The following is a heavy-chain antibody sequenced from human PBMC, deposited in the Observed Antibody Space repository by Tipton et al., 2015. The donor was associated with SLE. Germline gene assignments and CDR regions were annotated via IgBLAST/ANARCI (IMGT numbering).Heavy chain of an antibody. CDR1: GGSVSSGGYY. V-gene: IGHV4-31*03. J-gene: IGHJ4*02. D-gene: IGHD5-12*01. CDR2: IYYVGTT. CDR3: ARGIVARNYFDY. Sequence: TLSLTCTVSGGSVSSGGYYWSWIRQLPGMGLEWIGYIYYVGTTRYNPSLTGRLTLSIDTSNNQFSLILTSVTAADTAVYYCARGIVARNYFDYWGQGTLVFVAS.